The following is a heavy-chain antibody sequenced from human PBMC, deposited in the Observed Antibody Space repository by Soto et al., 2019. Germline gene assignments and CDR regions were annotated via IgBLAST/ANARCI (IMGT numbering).Heavy chain of an antibody. CDR3: VRVKGIAVDF. J-gene: IGHJ4*02. V-gene: IGHV3-33*01. Sequence: QVQLVESGGGVVQPGRSLRLSCAASGFTFSSYGMHWVRQAPGKGLEWVAVIWYDGSNKYYADSVKGRFTISRDNSKNTLYVQMNSLRAEDTAVYYCVRVKGIAVDFWGQGTLVTVSS. CDR1: GFTFSSYG. D-gene: IGHD6-19*01. CDR2: IWYDGSNK.